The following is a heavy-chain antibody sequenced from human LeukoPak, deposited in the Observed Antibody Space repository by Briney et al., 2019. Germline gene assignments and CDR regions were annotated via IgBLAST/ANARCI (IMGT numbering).Heavy chain of an antibody. CDR1: GFTFSSYG. D-gene: IGHD4-23*01. CDR3: AKGSVVTPLDY. V-gene: IGHV3-30*18. CDR2: ISYDGSNK. J-gene: IGHJ4*02. Sequence: GGSLRLSCAASGFTFSSYGMHWVRQAPGKGLEWVAAISYDGSNKYYADSVKGRFTISRDNSKNTLYLQMNSLRAEDTAVYYCAKGSVVTPLDYWGQGTLVTVSS.